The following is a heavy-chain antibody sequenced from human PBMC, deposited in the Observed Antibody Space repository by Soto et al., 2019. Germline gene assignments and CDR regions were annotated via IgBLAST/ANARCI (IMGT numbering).Heavy chain of an antibody. V-gene: IGHV1-18*01. CDR2: ISTYNENT. D-gene: IGHD2-15*01. Sequence: ASVKVSCKASGYTFTRYGFSWVRQAPGQGLEWMGWISTYNENTKYPQKFQGRITMTTDTPTSTAYMELRSLTSDDTAVYYCAREGYCSSGSCALYSHDYFGMDVWGQGTTVTVS. CDR3: AREGYCSSGSCALYSHDYFGMDV. CDR1: GYTFTRYG. J-gene: IGHJ6*02.